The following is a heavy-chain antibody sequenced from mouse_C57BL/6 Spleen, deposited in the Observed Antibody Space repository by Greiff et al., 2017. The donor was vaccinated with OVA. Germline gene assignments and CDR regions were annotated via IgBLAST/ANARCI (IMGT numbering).Heavy chain of an antibody. J-gene: IGHJ2*01. V-gene: IGHV1-69*01. CDR2: IDPSDSYT. CDR1: GYTFTSYW. CDR3: ARDYYDYFDY. Sequence: QVQLQQPGAELVMPGASVKLSCKASGYTFTSYWMHWVKQRPGQGLEWIGEIDPSDSYTNYNQKFKGKSTLTVEKSSSTAYMQLSSLTSEDSAVYYCARDYYDYFDYWGQGTTLTVSS. D-gene: IGHD2-4*01.